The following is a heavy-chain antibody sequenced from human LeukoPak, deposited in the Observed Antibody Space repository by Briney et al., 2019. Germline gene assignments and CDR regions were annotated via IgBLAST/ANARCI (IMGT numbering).Heavy chain of an antibody. V-gene: IGHV1-46*01. Sequence: ASVKVSCKASGYTFTSYYIHWVRQAPGQGLEWMGIINPSGGSTSYAQKFQGRVTMTRDTSTSTVYMELSSLRSEDTAVYYCARAATMVRGPRNYYMDVWGKGTTVTISS. CDR2: INPSGGST. CDR3: ARAATMVRGPRNYYMDV. CDR1: GYTFTSYY. J-gene: IGHJ6*03. D-gene: IGHD3-10*01.